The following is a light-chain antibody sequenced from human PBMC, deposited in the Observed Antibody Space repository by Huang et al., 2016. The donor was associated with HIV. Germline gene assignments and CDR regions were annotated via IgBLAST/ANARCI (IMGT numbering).Light chain of an antibody. Sequence: DIVMTQSPDSLSVSPGERATTDCKSSQSLLYSLNNKNYLAWFQQKPGRPPKLLLYWASTRESGIPERFSGSGSGTEFTLTINNLQPEDVATYYCQQYYQNPQTFGQGT. J-gene: IGKJ5*01. CDR3: QQYYQNPQT. V-gene: IGKV4-1*01. CDR2: WAS. CDR1: QSLLYSLNNKNY.